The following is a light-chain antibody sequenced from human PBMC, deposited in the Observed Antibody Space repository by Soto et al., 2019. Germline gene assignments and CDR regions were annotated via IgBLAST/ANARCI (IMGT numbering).Light chain of an antibody. CDR2: DVS. V-gene: IGLV2-14*03. J-gene: IGLJ1*01. CDR1: SSDVGNYNY. Sequence: QSVLTQPASVSGVPRQSITISRTGTSSDVGNYNYVSWHQHHPGKAPKLMINDVSNRPSGVSSRFSGSKSGNTASLTISGLQAEDEADYYCSSYTSSDTYVFGTGTKVTVL. CDR3: SSYTSSDTYV.